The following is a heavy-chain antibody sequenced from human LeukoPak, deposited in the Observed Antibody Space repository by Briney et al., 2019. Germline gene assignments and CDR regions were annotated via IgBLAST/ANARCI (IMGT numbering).Heavy chain of an antibody. V-gene: IGHV5-51*01. J-gene: IGHJ4*02. CDR1: GYSFTSYW. D-gene: IGHD6-19*01. CDR2: IYPGDSDT. CDR3: ARQDGSAYYYFDY. Sequence: GESLKISCKGSGYSFTSYWIGWVRQMPGKGLEWMGIIYPGDSDTKYSPSFQGRVTISADKSINTAYLQWSSLKASDTATYYCARQDGSAYYYFDYWGQGTLVTVSS.